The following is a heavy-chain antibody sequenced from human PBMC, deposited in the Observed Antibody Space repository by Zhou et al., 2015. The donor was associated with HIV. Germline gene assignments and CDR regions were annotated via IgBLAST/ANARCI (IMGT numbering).Heavy chain of an antibody. CDR1: GDTFSSYS. D-gene: IGHD6-13*01. V-gene: IGHV1-69*01. CDR2: IIPLFETP. J-gene: IGHJ4*02. CDR3: ARDRYSSS. Sequence: QVQLLQSGAEVKKPDSSVRVSCKGSGDTFSSYSISWVRQAPGQGLEWMGRIIPLFETPEYAQKFQGRVTISADEYTNTVFMEVSRLTADDTAVYYCARDRYSSSWGQGTLVTVSS.